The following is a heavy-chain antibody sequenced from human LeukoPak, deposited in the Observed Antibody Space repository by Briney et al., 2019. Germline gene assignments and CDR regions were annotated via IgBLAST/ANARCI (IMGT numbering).Heavy chain of an antibody. Sequence: ASVKVSCKASGYTFTDYYIHWVRQAPGQGLEWMGWINPNTGDTHYTQKFQGRVTMTRDTSINTAYMELSRLRFDDTAVYYCARESYAYCGGDCYSRDFDYWGQGTLVTVSS. CDR3: ARESYAYCGGDCYSRDFDY. CDR1: GYTFTDYY. J-gene: IGHJ4*02. V-gene: IGHV1-2*02. D-gene: IGHD2-21*02. CDR2: INPNTGDT.